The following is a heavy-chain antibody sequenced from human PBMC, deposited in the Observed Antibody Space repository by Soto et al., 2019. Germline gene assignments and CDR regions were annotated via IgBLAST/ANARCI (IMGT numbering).Heavy chain of an antibody. CDR3: AREGAIFGVVPYYGMDV. CDR1: GYTFTSYG. J-gene: IGHJ6*02. CDR2: ISAYNGNT. Sequence: ASVKVSCKASGYTFTSYGISWVRQAPGQGLEWMGWISAYNGNTNYAQKLQGRVTMTTDTSTSTAYMELRSLRSDDTAVYYCAREGAIFGVVPYYGMDVWGQGNTVTVSS. V-gene: IGHV1-18*01. D-gene: IGHD3-3*01.